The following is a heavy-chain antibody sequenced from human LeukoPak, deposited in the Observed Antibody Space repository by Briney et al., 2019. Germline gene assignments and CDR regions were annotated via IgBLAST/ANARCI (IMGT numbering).Heavy chain of an antibody. V-gene: IGHV1-69*13. J-gene: IGHJ6*03. CDR3: AREPYYGDYVPHYYYMDV. CDR1: GYTFTSYG. Sequence: ASVKVSCKASGYTFTSYGISWVRQAPGQGLEWMGGIIPIFGTANYAQKFQGRVTITADESTSTAYMELSSLRSEDTAVYYCAREPYYGDYVPHYYYMDVWGKGTTVTVSS. D-gene: IGHD4-17*01. CDR2: IIPIFGTA.